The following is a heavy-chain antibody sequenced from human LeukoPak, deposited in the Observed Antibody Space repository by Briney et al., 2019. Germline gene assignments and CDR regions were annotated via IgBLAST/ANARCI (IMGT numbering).Heavy chain of an antibody. CDR3: ARHGRVRYSSSWNPSDY. D-gene: IGHD6-13*01. CDR2: IYYSGST. CDR1: GGSISSSSYY. J-gene: IGHJ4*02. Sequence: SETLSLTCTVSGGSISSSSYYSGWIRHPPGKGLEWIGSIYYSGSTHYNPSLKSPATISVDTSNNQFSLKLSSVTAADTAVYYCARHGRVRYSSSWNPSDYWGQGTLVTVSS. V-gene: IGHV4-39*01.